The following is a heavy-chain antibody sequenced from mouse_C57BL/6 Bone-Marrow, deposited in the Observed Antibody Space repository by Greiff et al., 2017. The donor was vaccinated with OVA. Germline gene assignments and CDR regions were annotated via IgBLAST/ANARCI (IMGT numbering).Heavy chain of an antibody. CDR1: GFTFSSYA. Sequence: EVNVVESGGGLVKPGGSLKLSCAASGFTFSSYAMFWVRQTPEKRLEWVATLSDGGSYTYYPDNVKGRFTISRDNVKNNLYLQMSHLKSEDTAMYYCARDRYYGPFAYWGQGTLVTVSA. CDR2: LSDGGSYT. J-gene: IGHJ3*01. V-gene: IGHV5-4*01. D-gene: IGHD1-1*01. CDR3: ARDRYYGPFAY.